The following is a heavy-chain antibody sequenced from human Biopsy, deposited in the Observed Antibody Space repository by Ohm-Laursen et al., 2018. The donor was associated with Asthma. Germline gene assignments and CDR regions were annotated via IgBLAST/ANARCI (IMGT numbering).Heavy chain of an antibody. CDR2: INSVFGTT. CDR3: ARKAGSCISRTCYSLDF. CDR1: GGTFNTYG. D-gene: IGHD2-2*01. J-gene: IGHJ4*02. Sequence: SSVKVSCKSLGGTFNTYGIGWVRQAPGQGLEWMGGINSVFGTTTYPQKFQDRVTITADDSTSTVYMELSSLRSEDTAVYYCARKAGSCISRTCYSLDFWGQGTLVTVSS. V-gene: IGHV1-69*01.